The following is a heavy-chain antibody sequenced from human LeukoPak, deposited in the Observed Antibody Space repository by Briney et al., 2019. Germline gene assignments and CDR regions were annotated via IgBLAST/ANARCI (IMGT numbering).Heavy chain of an antibody. V-gene: IGHV3-23*01. J-gene: IGHJ3*02. CDR2: ISGSGGST. Sequence: GGSLRLSCAATGLSVSSNFMSWVRQAPGKGLEWVSAISGSGGSTYYADSVKGRFTISRDNSKNTLYLQMNSLRAEDTAVYYCAKGALRYFDWLLWGGAFDIWGQGTMVTVSS. D-gene: IGHD3-9*01. CDR1: GLSVSSNF. CDR3: AKGALRYFDWLLWGGAFDI.